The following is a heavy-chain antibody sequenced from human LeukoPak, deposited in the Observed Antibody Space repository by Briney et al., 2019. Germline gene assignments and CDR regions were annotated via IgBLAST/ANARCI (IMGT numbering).Heavy chain of an antibody. J-gene: IGHJ5*02. Sequence: GGSLRLSCAASGFTISSYTMTWVRQAPGKGLEWVSYIDSSGGSTYYADSVKGRFTSSRDNSKNTLYLQMDSLRADDTAVYYCAKSLVATAWLDPWGQGTLVTVSS. D-gene: IGHD5-12*01. CDR1: GFTISSYT. CDR2: IDSSGGST. CDR3: AKSLVATAWLDP. V-gene: IGHV3-23*01.